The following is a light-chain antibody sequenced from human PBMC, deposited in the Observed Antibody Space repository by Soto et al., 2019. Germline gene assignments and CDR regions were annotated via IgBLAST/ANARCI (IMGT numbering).Light chain of an antibody. CDR2: DIF. J-gene: IGKJ4*01. Sequence: QSPATLSVSPXXRATLSXXXXXXVGSDLAWYQQKPGQAPRLVIYDIFTRATGVPTRISGSGSGTEFTLTISSLQSEDFAVYYCQQYNSWPLTFGGGTKVEIK. CDR3: QQYNSWPLT. V-gene: IGKV3D-15*01. CDR1: XXVGSD.